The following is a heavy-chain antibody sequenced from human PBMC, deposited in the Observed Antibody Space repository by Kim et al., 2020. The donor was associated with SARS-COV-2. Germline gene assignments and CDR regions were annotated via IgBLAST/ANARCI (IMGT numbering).Heavy chain of an antibody. Sequence: ASVKVSCKASGYTFATYAMNWVRQAPGQGLEWMGWISTYTGNPTYAQGFTGRFVFSLDTSVSTAYLQISSLKAEDTAVYYCAREYSSSWTHFDYSGQGTLVTVSS. CDR3: AREYSSSWTHFDY. D-gene: IGHD6-13*01. V-gene: IGHV7-4-1*02. J-gene: IGHJ4*02. CDR1: GYTFATYA. CDR2: ISTYTGNP.